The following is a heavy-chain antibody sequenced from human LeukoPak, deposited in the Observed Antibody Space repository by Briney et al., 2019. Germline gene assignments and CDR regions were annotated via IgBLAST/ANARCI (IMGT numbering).Heavy chain of an antibody. J-gene: IGHJ6*03. V-gene: IGHV1-2*02. Sequence: GASVKVFCKASGYTFTGYYMHWVRQAPGQGLEWMGWINPNSGGTNYAQKFQGRVTMTRDTSISTAYMELSRLRSDDTAVYYCARICSSTSCYGSYYYYYYMDVWGKGTTVTVSS. CDR2: INPNSGGT. D-gene: IGHD2-2*01. CDR1: GYTFTGYY. CDR3: ARICSSTSCYGSYYYYYYMDV.